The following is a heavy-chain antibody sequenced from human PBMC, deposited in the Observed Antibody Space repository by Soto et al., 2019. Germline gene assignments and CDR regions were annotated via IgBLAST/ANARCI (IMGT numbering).Heavy chain of an antibody. Sequence: QLQLVQSGTEVKEPGSSVKVSCKASGGTFSTSSFVWVRQGPGQGLEWMGGIIPIFTRTNFAQKFQGRVTFSADKSTRTTYMELRSLTSEDPAIYYCARDVVRSTGGDSLGQGTLVTVSS. CDR3: ARDVVRSTGGDS. V-gene: IGHV1-69*06. CDR2: IIPIFTRT. J-gene: IGHJ4*02. CDR1: GGTFSTSS. D-gene: IGHD7-27*01.